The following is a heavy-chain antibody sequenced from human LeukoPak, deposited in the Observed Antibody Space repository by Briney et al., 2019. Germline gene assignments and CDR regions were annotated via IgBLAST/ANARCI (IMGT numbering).Heavy chain of an antibody. J-gene: IGHJ6*03. V-gene: IGHV3-11*01. CDR3: ARRDGPGWGRYYYCYIYV. Sequence: GGSLRLSCAASGFTFSDYYMNWIRQAPGKGLEWVSYISSSSSTIYYADSVKGRFTISRDNAKNSLYLQMNSLRAEDTAVYYCARRDGPGWGRYYYCYIYVWGKGATVADCS. CDR2: ISSSSSTI. D-gene: IGHD5-24*01. CDR1: GFTFSDYY.